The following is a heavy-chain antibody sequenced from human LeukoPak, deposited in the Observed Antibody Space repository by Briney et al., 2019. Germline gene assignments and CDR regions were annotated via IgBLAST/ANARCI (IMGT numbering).Heavy chain of an antibody. V-gene: IGHV3-33*01. J-gene: IGHJ4*02. CDR2: IWYDGSNK. CDR3: GRVYSYSGYYFDY. CDR1: GFTFSSYG. Sequence: GGSLRLSCAASGFTFSSYGRHWVRQAPGKGLEWVAGIWYDGSNKYNAYSVKGRFTIYRDNSKNTLYLQMNRLRAEDTAVFYCGRVYSYSGYYFDYWGQGTLVTVSS. D-gene: IGHD1-26*01.